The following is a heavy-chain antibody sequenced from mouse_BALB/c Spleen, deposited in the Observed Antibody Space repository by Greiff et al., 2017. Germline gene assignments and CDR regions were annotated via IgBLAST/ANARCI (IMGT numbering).Heavy chain of an antibody. CDR3: ARLRDGFYFDY. D-gene: IGHD2-3*01. CDR1: GFTFSSYT. J-gene: IGHJ2*01. Sequence: EVHLVESGGGLVQPGGSLKLSCAASGFTFSSYTMSWVRQTPEKRLEWVAYISNGGGSTYYPDTVKGRFTISRDNAKNTLYLQMSSLKSEDTAMYYCARLRDGFYFDYWGQGTTLTVSS. V-gene: IGHV5-12-2*01. CDR2: ISNGGGST.